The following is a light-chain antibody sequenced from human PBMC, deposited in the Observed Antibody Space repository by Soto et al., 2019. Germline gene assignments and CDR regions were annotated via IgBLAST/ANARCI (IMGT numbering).Light chain of an antibody. CDR3: SAYAGRNNWV. CDR1: SSDVGGYDY. V-gene: IGLV2-8*01. J-gene: IGLJ3*02. Sequence: QSVLTQPPSASGSPGQSVTISCTGTSSDVGGYDYVSWYQQHPGKAPKLMIYEVSKRPSGVPDRFSGSKSGNTASLTVSGLLGEDEADYYCSAYAGRNNWVFGGGTKVTVL. CDR2: EVS.